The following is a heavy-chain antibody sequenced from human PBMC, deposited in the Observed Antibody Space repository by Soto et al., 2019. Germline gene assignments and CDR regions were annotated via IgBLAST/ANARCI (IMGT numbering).Heavy chain of an antibody. CDR2: VDSAFAT. D-gene: IGHD1-26*01. J-gene: IGHJ4*01. CDR1: GYTFSSSA. CDR3: AKDQWELMH. V-gene: IGHV3-23*05. Sequence: GGSLRLSCAASGYTFSSSAMTWVRQTPGKGLEWVSSVDSAFATHYSDSLKGHFTISRDNSKNTVYLQMNSLRADDTAVYYCAKDQWELMHWGQGTLVTVSS.